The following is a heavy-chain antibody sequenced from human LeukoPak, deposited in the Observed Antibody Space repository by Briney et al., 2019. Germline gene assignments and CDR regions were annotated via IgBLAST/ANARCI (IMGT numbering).Heavy chain of an antibody. CDR3: AKGEHRFDP. Sequence: ASVKVSCKVSGYTLTELSMHWVRQAPGKGLEWMGGFDPEDGETIYAQKFQGRVTITADESTSTAYMELSSLRSEDTAVYYCAKGEHRFDPWGQGTLVTVSS. CDR2: FDPEDGET. CDR1: GYTLTELS. J-gene: IGHJ5*02. V-gene: IGHV1-24*01. D-gene: IGHD3-16*01.